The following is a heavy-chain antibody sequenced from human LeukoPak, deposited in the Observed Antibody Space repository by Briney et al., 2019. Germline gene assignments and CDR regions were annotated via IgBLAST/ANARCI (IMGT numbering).Heavy chain of an antibody. CDR2: ISTSSNTI. J-gene: IGHJ5*02. CDR1: GFTFSSYS. CDR3: ARDRGTSGYLP. D-gene: IGHD3-22*01. V-gene: IGHV3-48*02. Sequence: QPGGSLRLSCAASGFTFSSYSMNWVRQATGKGLEWVSYISTSSNTIHYADSVKGRFTISRDNAKNSLYLQMSSLRDEDTAVYYCARDRGTSGYLPWGQGTLVTVSS.